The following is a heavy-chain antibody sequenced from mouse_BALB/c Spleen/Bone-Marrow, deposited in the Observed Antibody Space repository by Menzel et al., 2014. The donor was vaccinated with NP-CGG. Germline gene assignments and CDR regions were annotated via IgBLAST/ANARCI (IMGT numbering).Heavy chain of an antibody. CDR2: ISSGGSYT. V-gene: IGHV5-9-4*01. J-gene: IGHJ4*01. D-gene: IGHD3-2*02. CDR1: GFTFSSYA. Sequence: DVQLQESGGGLVEPGGSLQLSCAASGFTFSSYAMSWVRQSPEKRLEWVAGISSGGSYTYYPDTVTGRFTISRDNAKNTLYLEMSSLRSEDTAMYYCARSPQRDYAMDYWGQGTSVTVSS. CDR3: ARSPQRDYAMDY.